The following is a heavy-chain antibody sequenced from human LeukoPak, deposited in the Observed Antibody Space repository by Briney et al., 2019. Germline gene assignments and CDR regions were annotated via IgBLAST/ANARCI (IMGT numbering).Heavy chain of an antibody. Sequence: GGSLRPSCAASGFTFITYGMHWVRQVPGKGLEWVAFIRHDGANKYYTDPVKGRFTISRDNSKNTVYLQMSSLRAEDTAVYYCAKDYGYYGSGSLLDYWGQGTRVTVSS. CDR2: IRHDGANK. J-gene: IGHJ4*02. V-gene: IGHV3-30*02. CDR1: GFTFITYG. CDR3: AKDYGYYGSGSLLDY. D-gene: IGHD3-10*01.